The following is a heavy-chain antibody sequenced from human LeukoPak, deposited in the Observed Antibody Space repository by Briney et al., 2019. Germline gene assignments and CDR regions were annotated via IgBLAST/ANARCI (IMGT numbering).Heavy chain of an antibody. V-gene: IGHV5-51*01. D-gene: IGHD6-19*01. J-gene: IGHJ5*02. Sequence: GESLKISCKGSGYSFTSYWIGWVRQMPGKGLEWMGIIYPGDSDTRYSPSFQGQVTVSADKSISTAYLQWSSLKASDTAMYYCARRAKEGGIAVAGWFDPWGQGTLVTVSS. CDR2: IYPGDSDT. CDR1: GYSFTSYW. CDR3: ARRAKEGGIAVAGWFDP.